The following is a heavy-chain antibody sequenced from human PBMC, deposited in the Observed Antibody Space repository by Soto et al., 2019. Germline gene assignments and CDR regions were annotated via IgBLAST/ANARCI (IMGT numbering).Heavy chain of an antibody. CDR1: GGSISSSSYY. J-gene: IGHJ4*02. CDR3: ASRPGGSSSWYFDY. D-gene: IGHD6-13*01. CDR2: IYYSGST. Sequence: SETLSLTCTVSGGSISSSSYYWGRIRQPPGKGLEWIGSIYYSGSTYYNPSLKSRVTISVDTSKNQFSLKLSSVTAADTAVYYCASRPGGSSSWYFDYWGQGTLVTVSS. V-gene: IGHV4-39*01.